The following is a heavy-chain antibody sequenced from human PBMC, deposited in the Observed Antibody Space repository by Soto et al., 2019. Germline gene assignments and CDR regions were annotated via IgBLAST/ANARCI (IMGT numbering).Heavy chain of an antibody. CDR2: IIPILGIS. CDR1: GGTFSSYT. J-gene: IGHJ6*02. CDR3: ARGITMVRGVISGMDV. V-gene: IGHV1-69*02. D-gene: IGHD3-10*01. Sequence: QVQLVQSGAEVKKPGSSVKVSCKASGGTFSSYTISWVRQAPGQGLEWMGRIIPILGISYTAQKFQGRVTITADKSTSTAYMELSSLRSEDTAVYYCARGITMVRGVISGMDVWGQGTTVTVSS.